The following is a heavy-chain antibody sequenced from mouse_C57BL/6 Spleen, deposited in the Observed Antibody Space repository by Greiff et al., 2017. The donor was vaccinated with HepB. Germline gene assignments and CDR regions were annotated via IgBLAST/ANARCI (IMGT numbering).Heavy chain of an antibody. CDR1: GYTFTSYG. V-gene: IGHV1-81*01. CDR2: IYPRSGNT. J-gene: IGHJ1*03. Sequence: VKLVESGAELARPGASVKLSCKASGYTFTSYGISWVKQRTGQGLEWIGEIYPRSGNTYYNEKFKGKATLTADKSSSTAYMELRSLTSEDSAVYFCARHHGSYWYFDVWGTGTTVTVSS. CDR3: ARHHGSYWYFDV. D-gene: IGHD1-1*01.